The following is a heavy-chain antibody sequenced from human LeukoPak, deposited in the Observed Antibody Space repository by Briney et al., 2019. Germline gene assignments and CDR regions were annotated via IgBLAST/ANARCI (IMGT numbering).Heavy chain of an antibody. Sequence: GGSLGLSCAASGFTFSSYAMSWVRQAPGKGLEWVSGISGSGGSTYYADSVKGRFTISRDNSKNTLYLQMNSLRAEDTAVYYCAKANYYASGSLISWGQGTLVTVSS. CDR2: ISGSGGST. CDR1: GFTFSSYA. V-gene: IGHV3-23*01. D-gene: IGHD3-10*01. CDR3: AKANYYASGSLIS. J-gene: IGHJ4*02.